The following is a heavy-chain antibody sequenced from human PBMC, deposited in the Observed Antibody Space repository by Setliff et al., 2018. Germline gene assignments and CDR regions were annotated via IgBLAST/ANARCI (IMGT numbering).Heavy chain of an antibody. Sequence: GGSLRLSCVVSGFTVSNDFMGWVRQAPGKGLEWVSVIYNIGETRYADSVKGRFTISRDKSKNTLYLHLSSLRAEDTAVYYCARSDGSGAFDYWGQGTLVTVSS. D-gene: IGHD3-10*01. CDR1: GFTVSNDF. CDR2: IYNIGET. V-gene: IGHV3-66*01. CDR3: ARSDGSGAFDY. J-gene: IGHJ4*02.